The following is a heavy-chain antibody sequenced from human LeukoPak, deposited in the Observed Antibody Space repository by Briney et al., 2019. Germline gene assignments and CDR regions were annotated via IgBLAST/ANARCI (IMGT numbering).Heavy chain of an antibody. CDR2: IYTSGST. CDR3: ARDSRVTMIVATAPFDP. D-gene: IGHD3-22*01. V-gene: IGHV4-4*07. CDR1: GGSISSYY. Sequence: SETLSLTCTVSGGSISSYYWSWIRQPAGKGLEWIGRIYTSGSTNYNPSLKSRVTTSVDTSKNQFSLKLSSVTAADTAVYYCARDSRVTMIVATAPFDPWGQGTLVTVSS. J-gene: IGHJ5*02.